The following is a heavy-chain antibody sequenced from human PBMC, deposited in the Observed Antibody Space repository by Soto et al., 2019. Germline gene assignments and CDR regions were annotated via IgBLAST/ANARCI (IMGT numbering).Heavy chain of an antibody. CDR2: ISGSGGST. CDR1: GFTFSSYA. J-gene: IGHJ6*03. Sequence: EVQLLESGGGLVQPGGSLRLSCAASGFTFSSYAMSWVRQAPGKGLEWVSAISGSGGSTYYADSVKGRFTISRDNSKNSRYLQMNSLRAEDTAVYYCAKDLAGYCSGGSCYSGRNYYYYYMDVWGKGTTVTAS. CDR3: AKDLAGYCSGGSCYSGRNYYYYYMDV. V-gene: IGHV3-23*01. D-gene: IGHD2-15*01.